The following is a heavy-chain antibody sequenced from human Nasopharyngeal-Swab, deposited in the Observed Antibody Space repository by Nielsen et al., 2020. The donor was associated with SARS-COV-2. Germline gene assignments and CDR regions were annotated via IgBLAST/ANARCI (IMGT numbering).Heavy chain of an antibody. V-gene: IGHV3-23*01. CDR2: ISGSGGST. Sequence: GESLKISCAASGFTFSDYYMSWVRQAPGKGLEWVSAISGSGGSTYYADSVKGRFTISRDNSKNTLYLQMNSLRAEDTAVYYCAKARQAYYYGSGSYHDYWGQGTLVTVSS. CDR1: GFTFSDYY. J-gene: IGHJ4*02. D-gene: IGHD3-10*01. CDR3: AKARQAYYYGSGSYHDY.